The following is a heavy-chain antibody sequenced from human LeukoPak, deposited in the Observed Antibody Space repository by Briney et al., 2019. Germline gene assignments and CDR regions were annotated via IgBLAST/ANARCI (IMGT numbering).Heavy chain of an antibody. CDR2: IKQDGSEK. CDR1: GFTFSSYW. V-gene: IGHV3-7*01. D-gene: IGHD1-26*01. CDR3: ARDHLVDIVGSIDY. Sequence: GGSLRLSCAASGFTFSSYWMSWVRQAPGKGLEWVANIKQDGSEKYYVDSVKGRFTISRDNAKNSLYLQMNSLRAEDTAVYYCARDHLVDIVGSIDYWGQGALVTVSS. J-gene: IGHJ4*02.